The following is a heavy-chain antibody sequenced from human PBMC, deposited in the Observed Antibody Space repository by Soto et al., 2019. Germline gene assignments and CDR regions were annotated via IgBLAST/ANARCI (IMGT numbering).Heavy chain of an antibody. D-gene: IGHD5-12*01. CDR2: TYFRSKWYN. J-gene: IGHJ5*02. Sequence: SQTLSLTCSVSGDSVSSNTASWNWIRQSPSRGLEWLGRTYFRSKWYNDYAVSVKSRIIINPDTSNNQFSLQLNSVTPEDTAVYFCAKGDNLGPKTGYAFDPWGQGIMVTVSS. V-gene: IGHV6-1*01. CDR3: AKGDNLGPKTGYAFDP. CDR1: GDSVSSNTAS.